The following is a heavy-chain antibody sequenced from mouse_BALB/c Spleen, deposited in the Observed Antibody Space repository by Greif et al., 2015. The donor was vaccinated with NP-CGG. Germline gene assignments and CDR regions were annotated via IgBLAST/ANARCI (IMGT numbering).Heavy chain of an antibody. D-gene: IGHD1-1*01. J-gene: IGHJ2*01. V-gene: IGHV1-7*01. CDR1: GYTFTSYW. CDR2: INPSTGYT. Sequence: QVHVKPSGAELAKPGASVQMSCKASGYTFTSYWMHWVQQRPGQGLEWIGYINPSTGYTEYNQQFKDKATLTADKSSSTADMQRSSLTSDDSAVYDCASYYGSSYVDDGRQGTTLTVSS. CDR3: ASYYGSSYVDD.